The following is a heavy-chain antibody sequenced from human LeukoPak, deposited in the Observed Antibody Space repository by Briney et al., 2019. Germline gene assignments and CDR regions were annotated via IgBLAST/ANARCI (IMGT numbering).Heavy chain of an antibody. CDR2: INNDESST. J-gene: IGHJ3*01. V-gene: IGHV3-74*01. CDR3: ARVQGHPPNGLDV. Sequence: AGGSLRLSCTASGFTFSSYWMHWVRQSPGKGLVWVSRINNDESSTSCADSVKGRFTISRDNAKNTLYLQMNSLRAEDTAVYYCARVQGHPPNGLDVWGQGTMVTVSS. D-gene: IGHD2-8*01. CDR1: GFTFSSYW.